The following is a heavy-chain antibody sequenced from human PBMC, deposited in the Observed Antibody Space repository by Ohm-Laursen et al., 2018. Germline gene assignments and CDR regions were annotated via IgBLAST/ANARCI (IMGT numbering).Heavy chain of an antibody. CDR1: GFTFSSYS. CDR3: LRTFAN. J-gene: IGHJ4*02. V-gene: IGHV3-21*01. Sequence: SLRLSCAASGFTFSSYSMNWVRQVPGKGLEWVSSISSSGSYIYGADSVRGRFIISRDNAKNSLYLQMNSLRAEDTALYYCLRTFANWGQGTLVTVSS. CDR2: ISSSGSYI.